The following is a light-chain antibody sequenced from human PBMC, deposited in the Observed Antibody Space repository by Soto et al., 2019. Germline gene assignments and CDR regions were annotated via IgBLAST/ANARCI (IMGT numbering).Light chain of an antibody. CDR1: SSNIGSNY. J-gene: IGLJ1*01. Sequence: QSVLTQPPSASGTPGQRVTISCSGSSSNIGSNYVYWYQQLPGTAPKLLIYRNNQRPSGVPDRCSGSKSGTSASLAISGLRSEDEGDYYCAAWDDSLSGPGFDVFGTGTKLTVL. V-gene: IGLV1-47*01. CDR3: AAWDDSLSGPGFDV. CDR2: RNN.